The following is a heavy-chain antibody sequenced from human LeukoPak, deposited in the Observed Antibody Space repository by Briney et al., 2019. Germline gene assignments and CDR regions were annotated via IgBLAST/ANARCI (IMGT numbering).Heavy chain of an antibody. D-gene: IGHD6-19*01. J-gene: IGHJ4*02. Sequence: PSETLSLTCTASGGSISGYYWSWIRQPPGKGLEWIGHIYYSGSTNYNPSLRSRVTISLNTSQNQFSLTLSSVTAADTAVYYCARRRNNGWIDYCGQGTLVTVSS. V-gene: IGHV4-59*01. CDR2: IYYSGST. CDR1: GGSISGYY. CDR3: ARRRNNGWIDY.